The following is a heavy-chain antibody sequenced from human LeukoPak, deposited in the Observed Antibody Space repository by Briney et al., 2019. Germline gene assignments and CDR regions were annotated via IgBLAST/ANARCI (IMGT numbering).Heavy chain of an antibody. V-gene: IGHV3-30*02. Sequence: GGSLRLSCAASRFTFSSYGMHWVRQAPGKGLEWVAFIRYDGSNKYYADSVKGRFTISRDNSENTLYLQMNSLRAEDTAVYYSLMADFDYWGQGTLVTVSS. D-gene: IGHD2-8*01. CDR3: LMADFDY. CDR2: IRYDGSNK. J-gene: IGHJ4*02. CDR1: RFTFSSYG.